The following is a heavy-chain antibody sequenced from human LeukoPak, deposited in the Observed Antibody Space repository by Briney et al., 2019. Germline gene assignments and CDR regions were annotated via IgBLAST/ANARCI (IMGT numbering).Heavy chain of an antibody. CDR3: ARRKIGAARRPFDY. D-gene: IGHD6-6*01. Sequence: SETLSLTCAVYGGSFSGYYWSWIRQPPGKGLEWIGEINHSGSTNYNPSLKSRVTISVDTSKNQFSLKLSSVTAADTAVYYCARRKIGAARRPFDYWGQGTLVTVSS. CDR1: GGSFSGYY. V-gene: IGHV4-34*01. CDR2: INHSGST. J-gene: IGHJ4*02.